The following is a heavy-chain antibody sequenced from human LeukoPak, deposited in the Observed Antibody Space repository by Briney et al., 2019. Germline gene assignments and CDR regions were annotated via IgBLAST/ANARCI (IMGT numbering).Heavy chain of an antibody. CDR1: GFTFTNFW. CDR2: INGDGSDR. J-gene: IGHJ6*02. V-gene: IGHV3-7*03. Sequence: GGSLRLSCAASGFTFTNFWMSWVRQAPGKGLEWVANINGDGSDRYYMDSLKGRFTISRDNAKNSLYLQMNSLRVEDTAIYYCAIAYGLDVWGQGTTVTVSS. CDR3: AIAYGLDV.